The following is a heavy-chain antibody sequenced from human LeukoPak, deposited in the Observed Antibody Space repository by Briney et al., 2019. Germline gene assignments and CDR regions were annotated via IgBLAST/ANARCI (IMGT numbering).Heavy chain of an antibody. CDR2: IYHSGST. J-gene: IGHJ4*02. V-gene: IGHV4-38-2*02. D-gene: IGHD6-19*01. CDR3: ARDIAVAGTDFDY. Sequence: SETLSLTCTVSGYSISSGYYWGWIRQPPGKGLEWIGSIYHSGSTYYNPSLKSRVTISVDTSKNQFSLKLSSVTAADTAVYYCARDIAVAGTDFDYWGQGTLVTVSS. CDR1: GYSISSGYY.